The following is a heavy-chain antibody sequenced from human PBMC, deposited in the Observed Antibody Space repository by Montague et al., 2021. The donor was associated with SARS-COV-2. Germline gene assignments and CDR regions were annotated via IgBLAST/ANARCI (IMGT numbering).Heavy chain of an antibody. CDR1: GGSVNSTNW. V-gene: IGHV4-4*02. CDR3: ARTGAYDHFDY. Sequence: SETLSLTCTVSGGSVNSTNWWSWVRQPPGEGLEWIAEVYRTGGTMFNPSFRSRVTLSIDRSKNLFSLNLNSVTVADTAVYYCARTGAYDHFDYWGPGTLVIVSS. D-gene: IGHD5-12*01. CDR2: VYRTGGT. J-gene: IGHJ4*02.